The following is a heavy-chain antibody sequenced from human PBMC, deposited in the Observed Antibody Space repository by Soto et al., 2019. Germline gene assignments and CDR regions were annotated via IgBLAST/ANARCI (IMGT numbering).Heavy chain of an antibody. D-gene: IGHD4-17*01. CDR2: IYTEGST. CDR1: GGTGSNND. V-gene: IGHV3-66*01. CDR3: AKDPSFPTATNFGH. J-gene: IGHJ4*02. Sequence: QSLVFAASGGTGSNNDGSWNSQVAGKGLEWVSVIYTEGSTYYADSVKGRFTISRDSPKNTLYLQMNSLRVEDTAVYYCAKDPSFPTATNFGHWGQGTLVIVSS.